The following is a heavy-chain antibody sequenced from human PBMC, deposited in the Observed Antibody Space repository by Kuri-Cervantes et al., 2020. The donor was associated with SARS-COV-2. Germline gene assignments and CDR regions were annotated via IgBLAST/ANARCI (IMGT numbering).Heavy chain of an antibody. J-gene: IGHJ6*03. D-gene: IGHD1-7*01. Sequence: GGSLRLSCAASGFTVSSNYMSWVRQAPGKGLEWVSVIYSGGSTYYADSVKGRFTISRDNSKNTLYLQMNSLRAEDTAVYYCAKVGQLELQYPIGYYYYFYMDVWGKGTTVTVSS. V-gene: IGHV3-53*05. CDR2: IYSGGST. CDR1: GFTVSSNY. CDR3: AKVGQLELQYPIGYYYYFYMDV.